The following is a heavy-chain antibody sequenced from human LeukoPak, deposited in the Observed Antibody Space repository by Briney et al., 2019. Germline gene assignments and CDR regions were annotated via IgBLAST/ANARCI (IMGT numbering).Heavy chain of an antibody. Sequence: PSETLSLTCAVYGGSFSGYYWSWIRQPPGKGLEWIGVINHSGGTNYNPSLKSRVTISVDTSKNQFSLKLSSVTAADTAVYYCARGGIAARVFYPYYYYMDVWGKGTTVTVSS. CDR1: GGSFSGYY. CDR2: INHSGGT. V-gene: IGHV4-34*01. D-gene: IGHD6-6*01. J-gene: IGHJ6*03. CDR3: ARGGIAARVFYPYYYYMDV.